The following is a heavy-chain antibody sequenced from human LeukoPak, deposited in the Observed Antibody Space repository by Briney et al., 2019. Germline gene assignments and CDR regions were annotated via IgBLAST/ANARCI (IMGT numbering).Heavy chain of an antibody. J-gene: IGHJ5*01. CDR3: ARDNWVDC. Sequence: GGSLRLSCAASGFTFSSYGMHWVRQAPGKGLEWVAVISYDGSNKYYADSVKGRFTISRDNAKNSLYLQMNSLKVEDTAIYYCARDNWVDCWGQGTLVTVSS. CDR2: ISYDGSNK. V-gene: IGHV3-30*03. CDR1: GFTFSSYG.